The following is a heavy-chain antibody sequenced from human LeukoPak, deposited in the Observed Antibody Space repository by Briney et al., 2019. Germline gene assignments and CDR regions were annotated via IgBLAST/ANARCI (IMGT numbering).Heavy chain of an antibody. CDR3: ARDRRGSSSWASHWFDP. J-gene: IGHJ5*02. D-gene: IGHD6-13*01. Sequence: SVKVSCKASGGSFNSYVMTWVRQAPGQGLEWMGRIIPILNVANYAQKFQGRVTITADESTSTAYMELSSPRSEDTAVYYCARDRRGSSSWASHWFDPWGQGTLVTVSS. CDR2: IIPILNVA. CDR1: GGSFNSYV. V-gene: IGHV1-69*04.